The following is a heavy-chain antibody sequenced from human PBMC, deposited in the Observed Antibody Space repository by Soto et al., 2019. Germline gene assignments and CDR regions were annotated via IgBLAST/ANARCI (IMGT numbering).Heavy chain of an antibody. D-gene: IGHD5-18*01. V-gene: IGHV3-74*01. J-gene: IGHJ4*02. CDR3: ATWRGGYTYGLDH. Sequence: PGGSLRLSCTASGFTFSSQWLHWVRQAPGKGLMWISRILNDGTTTNYADSVKGRFTVSRDNAKKTMSLQMNNLRAEDTAVYYCATWRGGYTYGLDHRGQGTPVTVSS. CDR2: ILNDGTTT. CDR1: GFTFSSQW.